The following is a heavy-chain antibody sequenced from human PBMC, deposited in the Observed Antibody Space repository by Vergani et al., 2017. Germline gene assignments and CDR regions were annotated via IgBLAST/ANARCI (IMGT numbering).Heavy chain of an antibody. J-gene: IGHJ2*01. CDR1: GFTFGDYA. Sequence: EVQLVESGGGLVKPGRSLRLSCTASGFTFGDYAMSWFRQAPGKGLEWVGFIRSKAYGGTTEYAASVKGRFTISRDDSKSIAYLQMNSLKTEDTAVYYCAKTMGRILTGYFWYFDLWGRGTLVTVSS. V-gene: IGHV3-49*05. D-gene: IGHD3-9*01. CDR2: IRSKAYGGTT. CDR3: AKTMGRILTGYFWYFDL.